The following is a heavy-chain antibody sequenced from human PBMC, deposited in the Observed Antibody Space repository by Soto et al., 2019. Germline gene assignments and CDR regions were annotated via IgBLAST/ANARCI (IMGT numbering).Heavy chain of an antibody. V-gene: IGHV5-51*01. CDR1: GYNFAGYW. J-gene: IGHJ4*02. D-gene: IGHD3-3*01. CDR3: ARGGVSTRTFDY. Sequence: GESLKISCKGSGYNFAGYWIAWVRQMPGKGLELVGIIYPSDSDTRYRPSFQGQVTISADKSISSAYLQWSSLGASDTAMYYCARGGVSTRTFDYWGQGTPVTVSS. CDR2: IYPSDSDT.